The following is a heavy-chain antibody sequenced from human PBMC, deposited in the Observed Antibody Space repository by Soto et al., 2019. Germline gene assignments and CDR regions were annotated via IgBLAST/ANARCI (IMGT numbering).Heavy chain of an antibody. CDR2: IYPADSDA. Sequence: PGESLKISCKGSEFDFSRYWIGWVRQMPGRGLEWMGIIYPADSDARYSPSFQGQVTFSVDKSISTAYLQWTSLKASDTAMYYCAILTTLVKGFDYWGQGTRVTVSS. J-gene: IGHJ4*02. D-gene: IGHD3-9*01. CDR1: EFDFSRYW. V-gene: IGHV5-51*01. CDR3: AILTTLVKGFDY.